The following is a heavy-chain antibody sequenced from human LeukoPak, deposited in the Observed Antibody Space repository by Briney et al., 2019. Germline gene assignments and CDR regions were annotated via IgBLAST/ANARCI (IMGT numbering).Heavy chain of an antibody. CDR1: GGSISSSNW. CDR2: IYHSGST. CDR3: ARDRGYCSSTSCSGGAFDI. Sequence: PSETLSLTCAVSGGSISSSNWWSWVRQPPGKGLEWIGEIYHSGSTNYNPSLKSRVTISVDKSKNQFSLKLSSVTAADTAVYYCARDRGYCSSTSCSGGAFDIWGQGTMVTVSS. V-gene: IGHV4-4*02. J-gene: IGHJ3*02. D-gene: IGHD2-2*01.